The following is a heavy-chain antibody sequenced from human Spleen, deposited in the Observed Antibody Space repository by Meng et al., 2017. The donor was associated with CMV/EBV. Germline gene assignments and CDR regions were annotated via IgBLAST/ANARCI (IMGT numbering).Heavy chain of an antibody. D-gene: IGHD2-2*02. V-gene: IGHV3-7*01. CDR3: ARRYCSSTSCYTSYNWFDP. J-gene: IGHJ5*02. CDR1: GFTVSSYW. Sequence: GESLKISCAASGFTVSSYWMSWVRQAPGKGLEWVANIKQDGSEKYYVDSVKGRFTISRDNAKNSLYLQMNSLRAEDTAVYYCARRYCSSTSCYTSYNWFDPWGQGTLVTVSS. CDR2: IKQDGSEK.